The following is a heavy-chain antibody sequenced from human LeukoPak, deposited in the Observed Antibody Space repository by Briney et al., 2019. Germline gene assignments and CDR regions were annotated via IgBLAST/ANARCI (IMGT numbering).Heavy chain of an antibody. Sequence: GGSLRLSCAASGFTFSSYEMNWVRQAPGKGLEWVSYISTSGDSLYYADFVKGRFTISRDSARNSLYLQMNSLRAEDTAIYYCARMAVAGQYRDFWGQGSLVTVSS. CDR2: ISTSGDSL. J-gene: IGHJ4*02. V-gene: IGHV3-48*03. D-gene: IGHD6-19*01. CDR1: GFTFSSYE. CDR3: ARMAVAGQYRDF.